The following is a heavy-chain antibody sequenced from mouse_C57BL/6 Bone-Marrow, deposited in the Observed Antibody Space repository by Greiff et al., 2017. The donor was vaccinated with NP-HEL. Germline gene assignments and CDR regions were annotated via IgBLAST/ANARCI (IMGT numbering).Heavy chain of an antibody. Sequence: DVKLQESEGGLVQPGSSMKLSCTASGFTFSDYYMAWVRQVPEKGLEWVANINYDGSSTYYLDSLKSRFIFSIDHAKNILYLQMSSLKSEDTATYYCARDRGNWYFDVWGTGTTVTVSS. D-gene: IGHD3-3*01. CDR3: ARDRGNWYFDV. J-gene: IGHJ1*03. CDR2: INYDGSST. V-gene: IGHV5-16*01. CDR1: GFTFSDYY.